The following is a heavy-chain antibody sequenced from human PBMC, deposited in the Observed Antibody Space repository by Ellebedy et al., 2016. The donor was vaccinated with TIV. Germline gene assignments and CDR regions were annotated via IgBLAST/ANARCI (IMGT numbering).Heavy chain of an antibody. J-gene: IGHJ5*02. Sequence: ASVKVSCXASGYTFTSYGISWVRQAPGQGLEWMGWISAYSGNTNYAQKLQGRVTMTTDTSTSTAYMELRSLRSDDTAVYYCARGLTYYYDSSGYTNWFDPWGQGTLVTVSS. V-gene: IGHV1-18*01. D-gene: IGHD3-22*01. CDR3: ARGLTYYYDSSGYTNWFDP. CDR2: ISAYSGNT. CDR1: GYTFTSYG.